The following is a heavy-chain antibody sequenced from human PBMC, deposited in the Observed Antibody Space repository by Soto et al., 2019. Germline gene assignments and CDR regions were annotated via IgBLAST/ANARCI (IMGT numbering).Heavy chain of an antibody. Sequence: QVQLVESVGGVVQPGRSLRLSCAASGFTFSSYGMHWVRQAPGKGLEWVAVMWFDGNNKYYADSVKGRFTISRDNSKDTLYLQLNSLRVEETAVYYFATLIVTVQWYPAPPSNFSMDVWGKGTTVTVSS. D-gene: IGHD3-16*02. V-gene: IGHV3-33*01. CDR2: MWFDGNNK. CDR3: ATLIVTVQWYPAPPSNFSMDV. J-gene: IGHJ6*03. CDR1: GFTFSSYG.